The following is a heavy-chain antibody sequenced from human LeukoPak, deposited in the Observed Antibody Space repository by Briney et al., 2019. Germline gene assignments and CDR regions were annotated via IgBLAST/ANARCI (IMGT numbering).Heavy chain of an antibody. V-gene: IGHV4-59*12. D-gene: IGHD1-14*01. CDR2: IFYSGST. Sequence: PSETLSLTCTVSRGSISSYYWSWIRQPPGKGLEWIGHIFYSGSTNYSPSLKSRVTIVVDTSKNQFSLKLSSVTAADTAVYYCARVNLDTGYYFDYWGQGTLVTVSS. J-gene: IGHJ4*02. CDR1: RGSISSYY. CDR3: ARVNLDTGYYFDY.